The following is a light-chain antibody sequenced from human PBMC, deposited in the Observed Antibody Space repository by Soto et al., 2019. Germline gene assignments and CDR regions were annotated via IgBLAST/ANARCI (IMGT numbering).Light chain of an antibody. CDR3: QQTNSFPIT. Sequence: EIVSSQSPCTLSLSPGERATLSCRASQSVNSIYLAWYQQKPGQAPRLLIYGASSRATGIPDRFSGSGSGTDFTLTISRLEPEDFATYYCQQTNSFPITFGQGTRLEIK. V-gene: IGKV3-20*01. CDR1: QSVNSIY. J-gene: IGKJ5*01. CDR2: GAS.